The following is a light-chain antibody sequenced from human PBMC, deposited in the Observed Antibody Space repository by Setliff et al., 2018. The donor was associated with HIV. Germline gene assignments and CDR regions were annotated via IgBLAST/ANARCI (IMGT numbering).Light chain of an antibody. J-gene: IGLJ2*01. V-gene: IGLV1-44*01. CDR1: SSNIGGHT. CDR2: NTN. CDR3: ATWDASLSSVV. Sequence: QSVLTQPPSASGTPGQRVFISCSGSSSNIGGHTLNWYQQLPGTAPKLLIFNTNQRPSGVPDRFSGSVSGTSASLAINGLQSEDEADYYCATWDASLSSVVFGGGTKVTV.